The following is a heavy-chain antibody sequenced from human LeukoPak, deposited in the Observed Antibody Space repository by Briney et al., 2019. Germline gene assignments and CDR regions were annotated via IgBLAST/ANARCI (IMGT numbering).Heavy chain of an antibody. V-gene: IGHV3-64D*06. J-gene: IGHJ4*02. CDR2: ISGSGNGGSI. CDR1: GFVFSIYT. D-gene: IGHD3-16*01. CDR3: VKDFGRVRGTPDS. Sequence: PGGSLRLSCSASGFVFSIYTVYWVRQAPGKGPEYVSTISGSGNGGSIYYADSVKGRFTISRDDSKSILYLQMNGLRSEDTAVYYCVKDFGRVRGTPDSWGQGTLVTASS.